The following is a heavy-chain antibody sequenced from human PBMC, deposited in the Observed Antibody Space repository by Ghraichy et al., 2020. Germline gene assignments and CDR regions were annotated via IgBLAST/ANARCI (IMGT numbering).Heavy chain of an antibody. D-gene: IGHD1-14*01. Sequence: SETLSLTCTVSGGSITGYYWNWIRQSSGKGLEWVARMYFTGTTNYNPSLKDRVTMSVDASKSQFSLRMTSVTAADSGVYYCARDRRHRVQDTWFDPWGQGILVIVSS. CDR3: ARDRRHRVQDTWFDP. CDR2: MYFTGTT. V-gene: IGHV4-4*07. CDR1: GGSITGYY. J-gene: IGHJ5*02.